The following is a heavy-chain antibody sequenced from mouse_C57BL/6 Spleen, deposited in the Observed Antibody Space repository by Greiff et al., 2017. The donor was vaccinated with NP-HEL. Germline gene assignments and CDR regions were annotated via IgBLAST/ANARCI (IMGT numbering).Heavy chain of an antibody. CDR2: ISGGGGNT. V-gene: IGHV5-9*01. D-gene: IGHD1-1*01. CDR1: GFTFSSYT. CDR3: ARKGITTVGYYFDY. J-gene: IGHJ2*01. Sequence: EVQLVESGGGLVKPGGSLKLSCAASGFTFSSYTMSWVRQTPEKRLEWVATISGGGGNTYYPDSVKGRFTISRDNAKNTLYLQMSSLRSEDTALYYCARKGITTVGYYFDYWGQGTTLTVSS.